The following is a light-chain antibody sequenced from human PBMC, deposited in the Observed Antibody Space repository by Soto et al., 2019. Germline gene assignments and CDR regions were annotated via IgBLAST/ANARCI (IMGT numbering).Light chain of an antibody. CDR2: AAS. CDR3: QRSYSTPLT. Sequence: DIQMTQSPSSLSASVGDRVTITCRASQSISSYLNWYQQKPGKAPKLLIYAASSLQSGVPSRFSGSGSGTDFTLTISILQPEDFATYYCQRSYSTPLTFGQGTKVEIK. J-gene: IGKJ1*01. V-gene: IGKV1-39*01. CDR1: QSISSY.